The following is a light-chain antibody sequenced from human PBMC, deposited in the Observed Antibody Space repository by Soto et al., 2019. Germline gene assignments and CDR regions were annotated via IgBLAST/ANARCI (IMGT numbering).Light chain of an antibody. J-gene: IGKJ1*01. CDR2: DAS. V-gene: IGKV1-5*01. CDR3: QQYNSYPWT. CDR1: KGLSTW. Sequence: IRLTQPPSPLPALVGDRATITCRASKGLSTWLACNQQKPGKAPKLLIYDASSLESGVPSRFSGSGSGTEFTLTISSLQPDDFATYYCQQYNSYPWTFGQGTKVEIK.